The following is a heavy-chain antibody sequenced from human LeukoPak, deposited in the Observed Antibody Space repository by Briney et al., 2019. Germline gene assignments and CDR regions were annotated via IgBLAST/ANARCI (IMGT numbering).Heavy chain of an antibody. Sequence: GRSLRLSCAASGFTFSGYAMHWVRQAPGKGLEWVAVISYDGSNEYYADSVKGRFTISRDNSKNTLYLQMNSLSLEDTDVSKCARVKFYASGPFSYFDYWGQGTLVTVSS. CDR1: GFTFSGYA. CDR2: ISYDGSNE. D-gene: IGHD3-10*01. CDR3: ARVKFYASGPFSYFDY. V-gene: IGHV3-30-3*01. J-gene: IGHJ4*02.